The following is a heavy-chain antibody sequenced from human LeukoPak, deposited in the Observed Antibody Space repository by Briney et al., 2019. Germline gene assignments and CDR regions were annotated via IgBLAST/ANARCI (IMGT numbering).Heavy chain of an antibody. Sequence: GGSLRLSCAASGFTFSSYSMNWVRQAPGKGLEWVSSISSSSSYIYYADSVKGRFTISRDNAKNSLYLQMNSLRAADTAVYYCARAGGSWYNLYNWFDPWGQGTLVTVSS. CDR2: ISSSSSYI. V-gene: IGHV3-21*01. CDR1: GFTFSSYS. D-gene: IGHD6-13*01. J-gene: IGHJ5*02. CDR3: ARAGGSWYNLYNWFDP.